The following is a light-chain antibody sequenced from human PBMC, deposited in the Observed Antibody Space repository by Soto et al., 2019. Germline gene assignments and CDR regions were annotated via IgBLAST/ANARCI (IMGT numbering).Light chain of an antibody. V-gene: IGKV3-15*01. CDR2: GAS. J-gene: IGKJ3*01. CDR3: QQYNKWPYT. Sequence: IVMTQSPVTLSVSPGERATLSCRASQSVSSNLAWYQQKPGQAPRLLIYGASTRATGIPARFSGSGSGTEFTLTISSLQSEDSAVYYCQQYNKWPYTFGPGTKVDIK. CDR1: QSVSSN.